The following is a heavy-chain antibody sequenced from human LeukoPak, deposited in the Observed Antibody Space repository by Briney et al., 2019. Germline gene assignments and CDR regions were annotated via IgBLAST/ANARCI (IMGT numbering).Heavy chain of an antibody. CDR3: ASRLLNSAFDI. CDR1: GFTFSSYG. D-gene: IGHD2-15*01. Sequence: GGTLRPSCAASGFTFSSYGMSWVRQAPGKGLEWVSAISGSGGSTYYADSVKGRFTISRDNSKNTLYLQMNSLRAEDTAVYYCASRLLNSAFDIWGQGTMVTVSS. V-gene: IGHV3-23*01. J-gene: IGHJ3*02. CDR2: ISGSGGST.